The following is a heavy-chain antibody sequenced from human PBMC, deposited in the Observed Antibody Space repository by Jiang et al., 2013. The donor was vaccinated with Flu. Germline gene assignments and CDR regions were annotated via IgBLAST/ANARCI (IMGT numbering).Heavy chain of an antibody. CDR1: SGSISSHY. CDR2: IHNSGTT. CDR3: ARSYCGGDCYSMFGYSYHGMDV. Sequence: PGLLKPSETLSLTCTVSSGSISSHYWSWIRQPPGKGLEWIGYIHNSGTTNYNPSLKSRVTISIDTSTNQFSLKLISVTAPDTAVYYCARSYCGGDCYSMFGYSYHGMDVWGQGTTVTVSS. V-gene: IGHV4-59*08. D-gene: IGHD2-21*02. J-gene: IGHJ6*02.